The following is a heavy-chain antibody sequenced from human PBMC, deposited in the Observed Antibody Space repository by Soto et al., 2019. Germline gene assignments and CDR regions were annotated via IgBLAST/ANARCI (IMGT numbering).Heavy chain of an antibody. CDR3: AKVDRSGRGPPFSCHI. CDR1: GFTFSDYA. J-gene: IGHJ3*02. D-gene: IGHD3-22*01. CDR2: VSSDGERK. V-gene: IGHV3-30*18. Sequence: PGGSLRLSCSASGFTFSDYAMHWVRQPPGKGLEWVATVSSDGERKYYAMSVKGRFAISKDNSMSTLLLQMDTLGPDDTAIYYCAKVDRSGRGPPFSCHIWGQGSLVTVSS.